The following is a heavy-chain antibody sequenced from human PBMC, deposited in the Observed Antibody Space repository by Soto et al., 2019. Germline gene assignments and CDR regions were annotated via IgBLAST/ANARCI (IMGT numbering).Heavy chain of an antibody. CDR1: GGTISSWY. V-gene: IGHV4-59*08. J-gene: IGHJ4*02. CDR2: IYYSGST. CDR3: AGRYGSAIDY. D-gene: IGHD1-26*01. Sequence: QVQLQESGPGLVKPSETLSLTCTVSGGTISSWYWSWIRQPPGKGLEWIGYIYYSGSTNCNPSLKSRFTISVDTSKNQFSLKLSSVTAADTAVYYCAGRYGSAIDYWGQGTLVTVSS.